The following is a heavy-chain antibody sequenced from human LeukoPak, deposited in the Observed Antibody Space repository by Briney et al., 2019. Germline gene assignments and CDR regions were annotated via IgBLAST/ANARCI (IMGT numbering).Heavy chain of an antibody. D-gene: IGHD6-13*01. V-gene: IGHV3-23*01. J-gene: IGHJ1*01. CDR3: AKDVIAAVGTGYFQH. CDR1: GFTFSSYG. Sequence: GGSLRLSCAASGFTFSSYGMSWVRQAPGKGLEWVSAISGSGGSTYYADSVKGRFTISRDNSKNTLYLQMNSLRAEDTAVYYCAKDVIAAVGTGYFQHWGQGTLVTVSS. CDR2: ISGSGGST.